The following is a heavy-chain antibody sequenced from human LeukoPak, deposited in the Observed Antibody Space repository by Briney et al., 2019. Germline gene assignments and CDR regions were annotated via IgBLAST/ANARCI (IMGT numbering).Heavy chain of an antibody. CDR1: GFTFSTYN. CDR3: AREGRSTSVWCSGGSCYDFDY. D-gene: IGHD2-15*01. J-gene: IGHJ4*02. CDR2: ISNTKNEM. Sequence: GGSLRLSCAASGFTFSTYNMNRVRQPPGKGLEWVSSISNTKNEMYYADSVKGRFTISRNNAKNSLYLQMNSLRAEDTAVYYCAREGRSTSVWCSGGSCYDFDYWGQGVLVTVS. V-gene: IGHV3-21*01.